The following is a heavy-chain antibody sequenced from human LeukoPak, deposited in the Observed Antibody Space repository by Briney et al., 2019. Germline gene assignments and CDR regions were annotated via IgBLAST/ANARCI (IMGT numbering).Heavy chain of an antibody. CDR1: GYSISSGNY. V-gene: IGHV4-38-2*02. D-gene: IGHD2-2*01. Sequence: SETLSLTCSVSGYSISSGNYWGWIRLPPGRGLQWIGSIYHSGSTYYNPTLKSRVTISVDTSKNQFSLKLSSVTAADTAVYYCAKGYCRGNSCYDDRGAFDYWGQGTLVTVSS. CDR2: IYHSGST. CDR3: AKGYCRGNSCYDDRGAFDY. J-gene: IGHJ4*02.